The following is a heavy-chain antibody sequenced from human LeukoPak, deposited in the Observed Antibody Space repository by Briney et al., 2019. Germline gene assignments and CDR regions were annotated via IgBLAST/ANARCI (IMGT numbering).Heavy chain of an antibody. Sequence: SETLSLTCTVSGGSISSYYWSWIRQPPGKGLEWIGYIYYSGSTNYNPSLKSRVNISVDTSKNQFSMKLSSVTAVDTAVYYCARGGGYENFYYYYYGMDVWGQGTTVTVSS. V-gene: IGHV4-59*01. D-gene: IGHD2-15*01. CDR3: ARGGGYENFYYYYYGMDV. J-gene: IGHJ6*02. CDR1: GGSISSYY. CDR2: IYYSGST.